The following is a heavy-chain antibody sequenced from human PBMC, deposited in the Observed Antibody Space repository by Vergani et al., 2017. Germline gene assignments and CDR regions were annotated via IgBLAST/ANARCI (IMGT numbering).Heavy chain of an antibody. CDR1: GFTFSSDA. J-gene: IGHJ4*02. CDR3: AKEGRSGITPFVAD. D-gene: IGHD1-14*01. Sequence: EVQLLESGGGLVQPGGSLRVSCAASGFTFSSDAMSWVRQAPGKGLEWVSALNRGSTTYYADSVKGRFTISRDNSKNTGFLQMNSLKAEDTAVYYCAKEGRSGITPFVADWGQGTLVTVSS. V-gene: IGHV3-23*01. CDR2: LNRGSTT.